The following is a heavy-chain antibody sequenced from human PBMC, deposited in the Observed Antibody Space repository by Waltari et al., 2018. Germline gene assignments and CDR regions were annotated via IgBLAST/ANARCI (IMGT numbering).Heavy chain of an antibody. CDR1: GGSISSYY. CDR3: ARGSWSPIDAFDI. CDR2: IYYSGST. V-gene: IGHV4-59*01. Sequence: QVQLQESGSGLVKPSETLSLTCTVPGGSISSYYWSWIRQPPGKGLEWIGYIYYSGSTNYNPSLKSRVTISVDTSKNQFSLKLSSVTAADTAVYYCARGSWSPIDAFDIWGQGTMVTVSS. J-gene: IGHJ3*02. D-gene: IGHD6-13*01.